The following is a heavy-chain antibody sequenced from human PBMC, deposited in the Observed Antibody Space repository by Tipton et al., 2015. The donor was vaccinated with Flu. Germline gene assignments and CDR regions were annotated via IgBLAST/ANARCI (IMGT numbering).Heavy chain of an antibody. D-gene: IGHD3-10*01. V-gene: IGHV3-21*01. CDR2: ISSSSSYI. Sequence: SLRLSCAASGFTFSSYSMHWVRQAPGKGLEWVSSISSSSSYIYYADSVKGRFTISRDNAKNSLYLQMNSLRAEDTAVYYCARDRDYGSGIDYWGQGTLVTVSS. J-gene: IGHJ4*02. CDR3: ARDRDYGSGIDY. CDR1: GFTFSSYS.